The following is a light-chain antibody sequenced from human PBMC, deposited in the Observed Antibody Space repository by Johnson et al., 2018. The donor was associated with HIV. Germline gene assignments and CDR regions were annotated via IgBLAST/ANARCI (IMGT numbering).Light chain of an antibody. V-gene: IGLV1-51*02. J-gene: IGLJ1*01. CDR3: GTWDSSLTSYV. CDR1: SSDMGNYA. CDR2: ENN. Sequence: QPVLTQPPSVSAAPGQKVTISCSGSSSDMGNYAVSWYQQLPGTAPKLLIYENNKRPSGIPDRFSASKSGTSATLDITGLQTGDEADYYCGTWDSSLTSYVFGAGTKVTVL.